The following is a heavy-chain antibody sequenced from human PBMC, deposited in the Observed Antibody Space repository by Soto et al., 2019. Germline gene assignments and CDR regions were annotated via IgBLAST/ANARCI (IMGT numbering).Heavy chain of an antibody. CDR1: GFSLSTSGVG. J-gene: IGHJ5*02. D-gene: IGHD2-15*01. CDR2: IYWDDDK. Sequence: SGPTLVNPTQTLTLTCTFSGFSLSTSGVGVGWIRQPPGKALEWLALIYWDDDKRYSPSLKSRLTITKDTSKNQVVLTMTNMDPVDTATYYCAQSGTDTRYCSGGSCYSMVWFDPWGQGTLVTVSS. V-gene: IGHV2-5*02. CDR3: AQSGTDTRYCSGGSCYSMVWFDP.